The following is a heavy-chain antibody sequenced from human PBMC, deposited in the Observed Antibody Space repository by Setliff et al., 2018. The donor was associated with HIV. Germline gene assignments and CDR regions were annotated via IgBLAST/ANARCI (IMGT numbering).Heavy chain of an antibody. CDR3: ARNPCSGGSCPDAFDI. D-gene: IGHD2-15*01. CDR1: DDSISSYY. CDR2: IYYSGST. J-gene: IGHJ3*02. Sequence: PSETLSLTCTVSDDSISSYYWSWIRQPPGKGLEWIGYIYYSGSTNYNPSLKSRVTISVDTSKNQFSLKLSSVTAADTAVYYCARNPCSGGSCPDAFDIWGQGTMVTVSS. V-gene: IGHV4-59*01.